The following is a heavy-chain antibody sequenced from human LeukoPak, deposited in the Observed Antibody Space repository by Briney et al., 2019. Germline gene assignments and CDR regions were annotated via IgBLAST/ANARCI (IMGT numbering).Heavy chain of an antibody. V-gene: IGHV3-23*01. CDR3: AKDLSGYCSSTSCYGSFDY. CDR1: GLTFSSYA. Sequence: GGSLRLSCAASGLTFSSYAMSWVRQAPGKGLEWVSAISGSGGSTYYADSVKGRFTISRDNSKNTLYLQMNSLRAEDTAVYYCAKDLSGYCSSTSCYGSFDYWGQGTLVTVSS. J-gene: IGHJ4*02. D-gene: IGHD2-2*01. CDR2: ISGSGGST.